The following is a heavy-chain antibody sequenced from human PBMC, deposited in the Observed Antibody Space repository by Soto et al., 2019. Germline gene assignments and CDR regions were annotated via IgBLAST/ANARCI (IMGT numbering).Heavy chain of an antibody. CDR2: IIPIFGTA. J-gene: IGHJ3*02. CDR3: AREHHYYDSSGYYKTDAFDN. V-gene: IGHV1-69*06. CDR1: GGTFSSYA. D-gene: IGHD3-22*01. Sequence: GASVKVSCKASGGTFSSYAISWVRQAPGQGLEWMGGIIPIFGTANYAQKFQGRVTITADKSTSTAYMERSSLRSEYTAVYYCAREHHYYDSSGYYKTDAFDNWGQGTMVTVSS.